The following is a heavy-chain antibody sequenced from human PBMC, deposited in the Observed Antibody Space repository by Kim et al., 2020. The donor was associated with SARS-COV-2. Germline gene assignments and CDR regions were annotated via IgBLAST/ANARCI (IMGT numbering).Heavy chain of an antibody. CDR2: IYYSGST. Sequence: SETLSLTCTVSGCSISSYYWSWIRQPPGKGLEWIGYIYYSGSTNYNPSLKSRVTISVDTSKNQFSLKLSSVTAADTAVYYCAGGDRLLRYFDWLLLPFDPWGQVPLVTVSS. CDR3: AGGDRLLRYFDWLLLPFDP. V-gene: IGHV4-59*01. CDR1: GCSISSYY. D-gene: IGHD3-9*01. J-gene: IGHJ5*02.